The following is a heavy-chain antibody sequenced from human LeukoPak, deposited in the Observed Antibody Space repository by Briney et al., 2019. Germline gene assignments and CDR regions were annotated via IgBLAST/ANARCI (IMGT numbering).Heavy chain of an antibody. CDR1: GFTFSSYG. CDR3: AKDLGDYYGSGSSPDY. J-gene: IGHJ4*02. D-gene: IGHD3-10*01. Sequence: GGSLGLSCAASGFTFSSYGMHWVRQAPGKGLEWVAVIWYDGSNKYYADSVKGRFTISRDNSKNPLYLQMNSLRAEDTAVYYCAKDLGDYYGSGSSPDYWGQGTLVTVSS. CDR2: IWYDGSNK. V-gene: IGHV3-33*06.